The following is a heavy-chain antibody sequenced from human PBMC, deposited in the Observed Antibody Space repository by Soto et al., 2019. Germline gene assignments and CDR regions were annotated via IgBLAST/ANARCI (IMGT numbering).Heavy chain of an antibody. V-gene: IGHV3-66*01. CDR1: GFTVSSNY. CDR3: ARDTPDYDILTGYYRGYAFDI. CDR2: IYSGGST. J-gene: IGHJ3*02. D-gene: IGHD3-9*01. Sequence: GGSLRLSCAASGFTVSSNYMSWVRQAPGKGLEWVSVIYSGGSTYYADSVKGRFTISRDNSKNTLYLQMNSLRAEDTAVYYCARDTPDYDILTGYYRGYAFDIWGQGTMVTVSS.